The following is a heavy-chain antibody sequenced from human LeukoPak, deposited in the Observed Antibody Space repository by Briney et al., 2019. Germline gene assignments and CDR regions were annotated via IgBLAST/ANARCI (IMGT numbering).Heavy chain of an antibody. V-gene: IGHV3-33*01. J-gene: IGHJ4*02. D-gene: IGHD3-3*01. CDR1: GFTFSSYG. CDR3: AREGSYYDFWSGYYTTHPYFDY. Sequence: GGSLRLSCAASGFTFSSYGMHWVRQAPGKGLEWVAVIWYDGSNKYYADSVKGRLTISRDNSKNTLYLQMNSPRAEDTAVYYCAREGSYYDFWSGYYTTHPYFDYWGQGTLVTVSS. CDR2: IWYDGSNK.